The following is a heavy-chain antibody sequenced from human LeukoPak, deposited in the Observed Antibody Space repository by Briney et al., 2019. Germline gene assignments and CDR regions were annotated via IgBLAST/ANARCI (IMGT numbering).Heavy chain of an antibody. CDR2: IHSIGTT. Sequence: KSSETLSLTCTVSGGSISRNYWSWIRQTPGKGLEWIGYIHSIGTTNYNPSLESRLTISIDTSKNQFSLKLSSVTAADTAVYYCAGEGELGRFDYWGQGTLVTVSS. D-gene: IGHD1-26*01. CDR1: GGSISRNY. V-gene: IGHV4-59*01. CDR3: AGEGELGRFDY. J-gene: IGHJ4*02.